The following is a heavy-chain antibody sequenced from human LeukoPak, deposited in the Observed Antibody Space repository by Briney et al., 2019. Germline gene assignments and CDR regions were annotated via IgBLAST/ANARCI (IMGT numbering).Heavy chain of an antibody. V-gene: IGHV4-30-4*01. CDR2: IYYSGST. Sequence: SQTLSLTCTVSGGSISSGDYYWSWIRQPPGKGLEWIGYIYYSGSTYYNPSLKSRVTISVDRSKNQFSLKLSSVTAADTAVYYCARVHSTEQFDPWGQGTLVTVSS. CDR1: GGSISSGDYY. J-gene: IGHJ5*02. CDR3: ARVHSTEQFDP. D-gene: IGHD6-13*01.